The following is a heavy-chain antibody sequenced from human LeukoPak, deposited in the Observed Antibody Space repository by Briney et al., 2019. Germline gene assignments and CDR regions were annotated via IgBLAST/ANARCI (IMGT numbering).Heavy chain of an antibody. J-gene: IGHJ6*02. V-gene: IGHV3-30-3*01. CDR2: ISYDGSNK. Sequence: GGSLRLSGAASGFTLSSYAMHWVRQAPGKGLEWVAVISYDGSNKYYADSVKGRFTISRDNSKNTLYLQMNSLRAEDTAVYYCARPGGYQLLYPHGMDVWGQGTTVTVSS. D-gene: IGHD2-2*02. CDR1: GFTLSSYA. CDR3: ARPGGYQLLYPHGMDV.